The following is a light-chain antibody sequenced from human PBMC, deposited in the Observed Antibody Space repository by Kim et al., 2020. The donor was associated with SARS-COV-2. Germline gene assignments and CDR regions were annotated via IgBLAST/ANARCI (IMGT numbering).Light chain of an antibody. Sequence: SSVKLTCTLGSGHSSYVIAWHQQQPGEAPRYLMKLEGSGSYNEGSGVPDRFAGSSSGADRYLTISNHQSEDEADYYCGTWDSNTHVFGSGTKVTVL. CDR1: SGHSSYV. CDR2: LEGSGSY. CDR3: GTWDSNTHV. V-gene: IGLV4-60*03. J-gene: IGLJ6*01.